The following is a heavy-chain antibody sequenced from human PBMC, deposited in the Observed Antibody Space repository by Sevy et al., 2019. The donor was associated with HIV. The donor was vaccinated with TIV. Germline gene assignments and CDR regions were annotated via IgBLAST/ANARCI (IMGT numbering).Heavy chain of an antibody. J-gene: IGHJ6*02. V-gene: IGHV1-18*01. D-gene: IGHD3-22*01. CDR2: ISAYNDYT. CDR3: ARDRNNDDSSGYPKGMDV. Sequence: ASVKVSCKASGYTFTRYGISWVRQAPGQGLEWMGWISAYNDYTNYVQKLQGRVTMTTDTSTSIAYLELRSLRSDDTAVYYSARDRNNDDSSGYPKGMDVWGQGTTVTVSS. CDR1: GYTFTRYG.